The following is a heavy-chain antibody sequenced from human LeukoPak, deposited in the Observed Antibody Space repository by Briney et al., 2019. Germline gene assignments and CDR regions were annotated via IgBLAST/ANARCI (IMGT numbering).Heavy chain of an antibody. CDR1: GFTFSRYS. Sequence: GGSLRLSXAVSGFTFSRYSMNWVRQAPGKGLEWVSYISSSSSTIYYADSVKGRFTISRDNAKNSLFLQMHSLRAEDTAVYYCASYSSSFAFDIWGQGTMVTVSS. V-gene: IGHV3-48*01. J-gene: IGHJ3*02. D-gene: IGHD6-13*01. CDR2: ISSSSSTI. CDR3: ASYSSSFAFDI.